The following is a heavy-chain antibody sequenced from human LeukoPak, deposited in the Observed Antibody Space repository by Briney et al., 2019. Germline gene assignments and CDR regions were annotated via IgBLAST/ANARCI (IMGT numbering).Heavy chain of an antibody. CDR1: GFTFSSYS. CDR3: ARESGKFDY. Sequence: GGSLRLSCAASGFTFSSYSMNWVRQAPGKGLEWVSSISSSSYIYYADSVKGRFSISRDNSKNSLSLEMNSLRTEDTAMYYCARESGKFDYWGQGTLVAVSS. J-gene: IGHJ4*02. V-gene: IGHV3-21*04. CDR2: ISSSSYI.